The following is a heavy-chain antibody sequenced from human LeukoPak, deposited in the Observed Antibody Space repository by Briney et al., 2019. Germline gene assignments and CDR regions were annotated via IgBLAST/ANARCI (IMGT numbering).Heavy chain of an antibody. J-gene: IGHJ4*02. Sequence: PGRSLRLSCTASGFTFGDYTMSWFRQAPGKGLEWISFIRSKAYGGTTEYAASVKGRFTISRDDSKTIAYLQMNSLKTEDTAVYYCTRVLRYFDWLPSDYWGQGTLVTVSS. CDR2: IRSKAYGGTT. CDR3: TRVLRYFDWLPSDY. D-gene: IGHD3-9*01. CDR1: GFTFGDYT. V-gene: IGHV3-49*03.